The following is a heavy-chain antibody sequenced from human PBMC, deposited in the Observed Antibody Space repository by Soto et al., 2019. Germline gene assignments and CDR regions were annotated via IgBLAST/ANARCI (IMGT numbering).Heavy chain of an antibody. D-gene: IGHD3-9*01. CDR2: IYYSGST. CDR3: ARATYYDILTGYSVLDY. J-gene: IGHJ4*02. Sequence: TSETLSLTCTVSGGSISSGGYYWSWIRQHPGKGLEWIGYIYYSGSTYYNPSLKSRVTISVDTSKNQFSLKLSSVTAADTAVYYCARATYYDILTGYSVLDYWGQGTLVTVSS. V-gene: IGHV4-31*03. CDR1: GGSISSGGYY.